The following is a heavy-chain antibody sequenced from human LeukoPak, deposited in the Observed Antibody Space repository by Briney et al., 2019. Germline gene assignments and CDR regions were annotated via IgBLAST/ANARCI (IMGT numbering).Heavy chain of an antibody. J-gene: IGHJ5*02. V-gene: IGHV3-20*04. Sequence: PGGSLRLSCAASGFDFDDYGMSWVRQVPGKGLEWVSGINWNGSTTGYADSVKGRFTISRDNAKNSLYLQMDSLRAEDTALYYCASRGFDSSGYYAFFAWGQGTLVTVSS. CDR2: INWNGSTT. CDR3: ASRGFDSSGYYAFFA. D-gene: IGHD3-22*01. CDR1: GFDFDDYG.